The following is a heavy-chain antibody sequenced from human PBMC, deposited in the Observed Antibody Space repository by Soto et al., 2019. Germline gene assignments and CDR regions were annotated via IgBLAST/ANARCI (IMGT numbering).Heavy chain of an antibody. CDR1: GYTFTGYY. V-gene: IGHV1-2*02. D-gene: IGHD1-26*01. Sequence: ASVKVSCKASGYTFTGYYMHWVRQAPGQGLEWVGWLNPNSGDTKYAQKFQGRVTMTRDTSNNQFSLKLSSVTAADTAVYYCAHRPIVGAAIWGQGTLVTVSS. CDR3: AHRPIVGAAI. J-gene: IGHJ4*02. CDR2: LNPNSGDT.